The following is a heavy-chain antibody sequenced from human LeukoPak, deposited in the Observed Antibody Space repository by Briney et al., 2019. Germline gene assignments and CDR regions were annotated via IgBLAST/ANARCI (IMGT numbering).Heavy chain of an antibody. CDR1: GGSISTYN. CDR3: ARMGGYSGYATH. Sequence: SETLSLTCTVSGGSISTYNWSWIRQPPGEGLEWIGYIHYSGTTNYNPSLKNRVTISLDTSKNQFSLNLSSVTAADTAVYYCARMGGYSGYATHWGQGTLVTVSS. D-gene: IGHD5-12*01. CDR2: IHYSGTT. V-gene: IGHV4-59*08. J-gene: IGHJ4*02.